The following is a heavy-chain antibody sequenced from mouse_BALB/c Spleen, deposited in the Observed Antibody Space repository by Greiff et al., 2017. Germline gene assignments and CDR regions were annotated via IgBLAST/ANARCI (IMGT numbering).Heavy chain of an antibody. V-gene: IGHV1-55*01. CDR1: GYTFTSYW. CDR2: IYPGSGST. J-gene: IGHJ4*01. Sequence: QVHVKQPGAELVKPGTSVKLSCKASGYTFTSYWINWVKLRPGQGLEWIGDIYPGSGSTNYNEKFKSKATLTVDTSSSTAYMQLSSLASEDSALYYCARSYDGYAMDYWGQGTSVTVSS. D-gene: IGHD2-12*01. CDR3: ARSYDGYAMDY.